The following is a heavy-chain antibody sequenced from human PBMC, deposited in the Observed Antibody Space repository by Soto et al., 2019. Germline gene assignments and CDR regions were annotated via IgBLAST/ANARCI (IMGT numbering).Heavy chain of an antibody. J-gene: IGHJ5*02. D-gene: IGHD3-16*01. Sequence: QVQLVQSGAEVKKPGSSVKVSCKASGGTFNNHAINWVRQAPGQGLEWMGGIIPIFATSNYAQKCQGRVTSTADEATRTASMELSSRRSEDTDVDDGERGKMGKRATFMRDQWFDTWGQGTQVTGAS. V-gene: IGHV1-69*01. CDR2: IIPIFATS. CDR1: GGTFNNHA. CDR3: ERGKMGKRATFMRDQWFDT.